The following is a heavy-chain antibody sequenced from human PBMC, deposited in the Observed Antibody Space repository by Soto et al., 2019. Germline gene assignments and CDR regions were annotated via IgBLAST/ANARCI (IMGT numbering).Heavy chain of an antibody. D-gene: IGHD3-10*01. V-gene: IGHV4-39*01. CDR2: IFYSGST. CDR3: ARRYGWLYFEY. CDR1: GGSISSSSYY. J-gene: IGHJ4*02. Sequence: SETLSLTCTVSGGSISSSSYYWGWIRQPPGKGLEWIGTIFYSGSTYYNPSLKSRVTISVDTSKNQFSLKLTSVTAADTALYYCARRYGWLYFEYWGQGSLVTVSS.